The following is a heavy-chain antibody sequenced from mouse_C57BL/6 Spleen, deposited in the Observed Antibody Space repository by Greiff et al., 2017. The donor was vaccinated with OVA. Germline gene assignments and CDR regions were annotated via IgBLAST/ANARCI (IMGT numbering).Heavy chain of an antibody. CDR1: GYSITSGYY. CDR3: ARDDYDGGVDY. CDR2: ISYDGSN. Sequence: ESGPGLVKPSQSLSLTCSVTGYSITSGYYWNWIRQFPGNKLEWMGYISYDGSNNYNPSLKNRISITRDTSKNQFFLKLNSVTTEDTATYYCARDDYDGGVDYWGQGTTLTVSS. D-gene: IGHD2-4*01. J-gene: IGHJ2*01. V-gene: IGHV3-6*01.